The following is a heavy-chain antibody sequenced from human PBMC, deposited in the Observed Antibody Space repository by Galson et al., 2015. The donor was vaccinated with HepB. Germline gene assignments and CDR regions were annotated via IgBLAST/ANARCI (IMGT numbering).Heavy chain of an antibody. CDR1: GFTFSSYA. Sequence: SLRLSCAASGFTFSSYAMTWVRQAPGKGLEWVSAISGSGGTTYYADTVKGRFTISRDNSKNTLYLQMNSLRAEDTAVYYCAKDRGSYRGGDYWGQGTLVTVSS. CDR3: AKDRGSYRGGDY. D-gene: IGHD1-26*01. J-gene: IGHJ4*02. CDR2: ISGSGGTT. V-gene: IGHV3-23*01.